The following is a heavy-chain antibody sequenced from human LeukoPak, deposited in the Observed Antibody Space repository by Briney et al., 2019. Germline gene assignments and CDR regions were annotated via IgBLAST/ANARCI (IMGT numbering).Heavy chain of an antibody. D-gene: IGHD3-22*01. CDR1: GFTFSSYW. CDR3: ASDYPDRAPWYFDL. V-gene: IGHV3-7*01. CDR2: IKQDGSEK. J-gene: IGHJ2*01. Sequence: PGGSLRLSCAASGFTFSSYWMTWVRQAPGKGLEWVANIKQDGSEKYYVDSVKGRFTISRDNAKNSLYLQMNSLRAEDTAVYYCASDYPDRAPWYFDLWGRGTLVTVSS.